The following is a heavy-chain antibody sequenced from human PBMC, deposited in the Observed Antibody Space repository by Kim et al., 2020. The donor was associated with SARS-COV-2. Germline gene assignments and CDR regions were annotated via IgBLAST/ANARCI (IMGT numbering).Heavy chain of an antibody. Sequence: GGSLRLSCAASGFTFSSYAMSWVRQAPGKGLEWVSVIYSGGSSTYYADSVKGRFTISRDNSKNTLYLQMNSLRAEDTAVYYCAKDLERNPGYSSGWYSISAFDIWGQGTMVTVSS. V-gene: IGHV3-23*03. D-gene: IGHD6-19*01. CDR1: GFTFSSYA. J-gene: IGHJ3*02. CDR2: IYSGGSST. CDR3: AKDLERNPGYSSGWYSISAFDI.